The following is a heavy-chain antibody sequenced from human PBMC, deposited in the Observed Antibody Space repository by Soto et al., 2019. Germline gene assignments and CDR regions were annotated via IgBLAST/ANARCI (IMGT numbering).Heavy chain of an antibody. D-gene: IGHD3-10*01. CDR1: GFTFSSYW. V-gene: IGHV3-7*01. CDR3: ARVLLWFGELSPVGMDV. Sequence: GGSLRLSCAASGFTFSSYWMSWVRQAPGKGLEWVANIKQDGSEKYYVDSVKGRFTISRDNAKNSLYLQMNSLRAEDTAVYYCARVLLWFGELSPVGMDVWGQGTTVTVSS. J-gene: IGHJ6*02. CDR2: IKQDGSEK.